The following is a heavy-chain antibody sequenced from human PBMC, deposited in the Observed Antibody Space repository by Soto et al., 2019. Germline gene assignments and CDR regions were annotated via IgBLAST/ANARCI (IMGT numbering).Heavy chain of an antibody. V-gene: IGHV3-33*01. CDR1: GFTFSSYG. CDR3: ARDTARAMVRIYYGMDV. Sequence: QVQLVESGGGVVQPGRSLRLSCAASGFTFSSYGMHWVRQAPGKGLEWVAVIWYDGSNKYYADSVKGRFTISRDNSKNTLYLQMNSLRAEDTAVYYCARDTARAMVRIYYGMDVWGQGTTVNVSS. D-gene: IGHD3-10*01. CDR2: IWYDGSNK. J-gene: IGHJ6*02.